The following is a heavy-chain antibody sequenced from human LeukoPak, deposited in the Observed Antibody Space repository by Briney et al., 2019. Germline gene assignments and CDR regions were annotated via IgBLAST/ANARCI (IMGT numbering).Heavy chain of an antibody. V-gene: IGHV3-21*01. CDR2: ISSSSSYI. Sequence: PGGSLRLSCAAPGFTFSSYSMNWVRQAPGKGLEWVSSISSSSSYIYYADSVKGRFTISRDNAKNSLYLQMNSLRAEDTAVYYCASSYYYDSSGSDAFDIWGQGTMVTVSS. J-gene: IGHJ3*02. CDR3: ASSYYYDSSGSDAFDI. D-gene: IGHD3-22*01. CDR1: GFTFSSYS.